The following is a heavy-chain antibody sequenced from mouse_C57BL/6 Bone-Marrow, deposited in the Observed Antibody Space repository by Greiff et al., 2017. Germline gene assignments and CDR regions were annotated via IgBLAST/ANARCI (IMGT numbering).Heavy chain of an antibody. CDR2: IYPGGGYT. CDR3: ARGEGPRFDY. V-gene: IGHV1-63*01. J-gene: IGHJ2*01. Sequence: QVQLQQSGAELVRPGTSVKMSCKASGYTFTNYWIGWAKQRPGHGLEWIGDIYPGGGYTNYNEKFKGKATLTADKSSSTAYMQFSSLTSEDSAVYDGARGEGPRFDYWGQGTTLTVSS. CDR1: GYTFTNYW.